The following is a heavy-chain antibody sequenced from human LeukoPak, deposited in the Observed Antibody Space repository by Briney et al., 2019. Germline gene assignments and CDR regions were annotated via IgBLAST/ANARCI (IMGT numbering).Heavy chain of an antibody. J-gene: IGHJ5*02. CDR1: GYTFTSYG. D-gene: IGHD6-13*01. Sequence: GASVKVSCKASGYTFTSYGISWVRQAPGQGLEWMGWISAYNGNTNYAQKLQGRVPMTTDTSTRTASLELRSLRSDDTAVYYCARRTKIAAAGTPDWFDPWGQGTLVTVSS. CDR2: ISAYNGNT. CDR3: ARRTKIAAAGTPDWFDP. V-gene: IGHV1-18*01.